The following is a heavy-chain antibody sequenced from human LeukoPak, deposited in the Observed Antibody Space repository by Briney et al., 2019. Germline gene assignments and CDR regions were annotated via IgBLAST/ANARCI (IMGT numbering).Heavy chain of an antibody. D-gene: IGHD1-26*01. CDR1: GFTFSSYE. CDR3: ARVSGSYQPRYYYYYYMDV. V-gene: IGHV3-30*02. CDR2: IRYDAINK. J-gene: IGHJ6*03. Sequence: GGSLRLSCAASGFTFSSYEMNWVRQAPGKGLEWVAFIRYDAINKYYADSVKGRFTISRDNSRNTLYLQMNSLRAEDTAVYYCARVSGSYQPRYYYYYYMDVWGKGTTVTVSS.